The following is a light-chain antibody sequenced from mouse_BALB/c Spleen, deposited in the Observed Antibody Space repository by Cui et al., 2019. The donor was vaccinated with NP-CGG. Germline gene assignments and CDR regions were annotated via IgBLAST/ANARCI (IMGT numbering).Light chain of an antibody. CDR3: ALWYSNHWV. CDR1: TGAVTTSNY. V-gene: IGLV1*01. CDR2: GTN. Sequence: QAVLTQESAPTTSPGETVTLTCRSRTGAVTTSNYANWVQEKPDHLFTGLIGGTNNRPPGVPARFSGSLIGDKAALTITGAQTEDEAIYFCALWYSNHWVFGGGTKLTVL. J-gene: IGLJ1*01.